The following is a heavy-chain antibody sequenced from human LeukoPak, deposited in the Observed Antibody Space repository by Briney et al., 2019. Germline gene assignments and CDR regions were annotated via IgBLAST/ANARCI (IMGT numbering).Heavy chain of an antibody. CDR1: GFTFSDYY. CDR2: INTDGSST. D-gene: IGHD3-22*01. CDR3: ARPNYYDSSGYYLGFDY. J-gene: IGHJ4*02. V-gene: IGHV3-74*01. Sequence: PGGSLRLSCAASGFTFSDYYMSWIRQAPGKGLVWVSRINTDGSSTSYADSVKGRFTISRDNAKNTLYLQMNSLRAEDTAVYYCARPNYYDSSGYYLGFDYWGQGTLVTVSS.